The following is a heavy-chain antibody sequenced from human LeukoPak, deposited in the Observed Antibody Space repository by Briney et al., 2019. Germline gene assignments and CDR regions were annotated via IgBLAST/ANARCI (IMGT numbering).Heavy chain of an antibody. CDR2: INHSGST. CDR3: ARSAKQWLVHRYYFDY. CDR1: GGSFSGYY. J-gene: IGHJ4*02. V-gene: IGHV4-34*01. D-gene: IGHD6-19*01. Sequence: PSETLSLTCAVYGGSFSGYYWSWIRQPPGKGLEWIGEINHSGSTNYNPSLKSRVTISVDKSKNQFSLKLSSVTAADTAVYYCARSAKQWLVHRYYFDYWGQGTLVTVSS.